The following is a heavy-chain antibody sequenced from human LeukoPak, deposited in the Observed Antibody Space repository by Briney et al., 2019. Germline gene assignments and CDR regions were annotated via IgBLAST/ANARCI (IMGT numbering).Heavy chain of an antibody. J-gene: IGHJ5*02. CDR3: AKDRELRYFDWLFNEHWSDP. CDR1: GFTFSSYG. CDR2: IWYDGSNK. Sequence: GRSLRLSCAASGFTFSSYGMHWVRQAPGKGLEWVAVIWYDGSNKYYADSVKGRFTISRDNSKNTLYLQMNSLRAEDTAVYYCAKDRELRYFDWLFNEHWSDPWGQGTLVTVSS. V-gene: IGHV3-33*06. D-gene: IGHD3-9*01.